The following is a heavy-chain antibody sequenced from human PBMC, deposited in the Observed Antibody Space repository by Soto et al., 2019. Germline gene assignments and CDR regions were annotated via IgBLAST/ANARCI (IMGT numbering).Heavy chain of an antibody. CDR3: AKDRRVRDCYGMDV. CDR1: GFTVRSSA. J-gene: IGHJ6*02. V-gene: IGHV3-23*01. D-gene: IGHD4-4*01. Sequence: GGSLRLSGSASGFTVRSSAMDRIRQARGKVLEWVSAISGSGGSTYYADSVKGRFNISRDNSKNTLYLQMNSLRAEDTAVYYCAKDRRVRDCYGMDVWGQGPTVTGSS. CDR2: ISGSGGST.